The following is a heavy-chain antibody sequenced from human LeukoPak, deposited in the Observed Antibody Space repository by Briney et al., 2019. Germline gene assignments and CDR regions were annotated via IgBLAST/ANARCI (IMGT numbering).Heavy chain of an antibody. V-gene: IGHV3-11*04. Sequence: GGSLRLSCAASGFTFSDYYMSWIRQAPGKGLEWVSYISSSGSTIYYADSVKGRFTISRDNAKNSLYLQMNSLRAEDTAVYYCARDLNYYDSSGYYDYWGQGTLVTVSS. CDR3: ARDLNYYDSSGYYDY. J-gene: IGHJ4*02. CDR1: GFTFSDYY. D-gene: IGHD3-22*01. CDR2: ISSSGSTI.